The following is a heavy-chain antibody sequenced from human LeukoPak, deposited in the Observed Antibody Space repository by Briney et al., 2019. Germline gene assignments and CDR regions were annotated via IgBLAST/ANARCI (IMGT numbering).Heavy chain of an antibody. CDR3: ARDSKAPGYFDY. V-gene: IGHV4-61*02. CDR1: GGSISSGSYY. D-gene: IGHD3-10*01. J-gene: IGHJ4*02. Sequence: SETLSLTCTVSGGSISSGSYYWSWIRQPAGKGLEWIGRIYTSGSTNYNPSLKSRVTISVDTSKNQFSLKLSSVTAADTAVYYCARDSKAPGYFDYWGQGTLVTVSS. CDR2: IYTSGST.